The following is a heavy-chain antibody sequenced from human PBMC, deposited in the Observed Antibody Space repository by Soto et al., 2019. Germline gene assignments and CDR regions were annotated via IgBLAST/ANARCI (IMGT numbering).Heavy chain of an antibody. CDR3: ARLGLRGRESDAFDI. Sequence: SETLSLTCTVSGGSISSYYWSWIRQPPGKGLEWIGYIYYSGSTNYNPSLKSRVTISVDTSKNQFSLKLSSVTAADTAVYYCARLGLRGRESDAFDIWGQGTMVTVSS. CDR2: IYYSGST. CDR1: GGSISSYY. J-gene: IGHJ3*02. D-gene: IGHD3-16*01. V-gene: IGHV4-59*08.